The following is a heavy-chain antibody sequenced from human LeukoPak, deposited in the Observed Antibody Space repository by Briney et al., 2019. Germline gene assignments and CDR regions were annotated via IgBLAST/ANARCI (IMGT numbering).Heavy chain of an antibody. V-gene: IGHV4-4*07. CDR1: GGSISSYY. Sequence: PSETLSLTCTVSGGSISSYYWSWLRQPAGKGLEWIGRIYTSGSTNYNPSLKSRVTMSVDTSKNQFSLKLSSVTAADTAVYYCARAYYDILTGYYILDYWGQGTLVTVSS. CDR2: IYTSGST. J-gene: IGHJ4*02. D-gene: IGHD3-9*01. CDR3: ARAYYDILTGYYILDY.